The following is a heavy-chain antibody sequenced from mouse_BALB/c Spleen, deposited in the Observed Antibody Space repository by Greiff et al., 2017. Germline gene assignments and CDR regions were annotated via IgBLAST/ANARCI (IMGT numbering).Heavy chain of an antibody. CDR3: ARHGGTAWFAY. J-gene: IGHJ3*01. CDR1: GFTFSSYT. CDR2: ISNGGGST. V-gene: IGHV5-12-2*01. D-gene: IGHD1-1*02. Sequence: DVQLVESGGGLVQPGGSLKLSCAASGFTFSSYTMSWVRQTPEKRLEWVAYISNGGGSTYYPDTVKGRFTISRDNAKNTLYLQMSSLKSEDTAMYYCARHGGTAWFAYWGQGTLVTVSA.